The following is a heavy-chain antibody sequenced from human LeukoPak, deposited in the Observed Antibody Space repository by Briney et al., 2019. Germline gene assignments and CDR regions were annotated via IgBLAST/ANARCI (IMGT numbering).Heavy chain of an antibody. Sequence: PSETLSLICTVSGGSISNNYWSWIRQPPGKGLEWIGNIYSSGSTNYNPSLKSRVTISVDTSKNQFSLKLSSVTAADTAVYYCARGPTWLRLRGAAGPDYWGQGTLVTVSS. CDR1: GGSISNNY. CDR3: ARGPTWLRLRGAAGPDY. V-gene: IGHV4-59*12. CDR2: IYSSGST. J-gene: IGHJ4*02. D-gene: IGHD5-12*01.